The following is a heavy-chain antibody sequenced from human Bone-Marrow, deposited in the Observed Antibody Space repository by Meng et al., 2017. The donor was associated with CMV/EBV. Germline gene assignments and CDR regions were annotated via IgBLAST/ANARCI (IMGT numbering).Heavy chain of an antibody. D-gene: IGHD3-3*01. Sequence: ASVKVSCKASGYTFTSYYMHWVRQAPGQGLEWMGIINPSGGSTSYAQKFQGRVTMTRDTSTSTVYMELSSLRAEDTAVYYCARETYDFWSGYHYYYGMDVWGQGTTVTVSS. CDR3: ARETYDFWSGYHYYYGMDV. V-gene: IGHV1-46*01. CDR1: GYTFTSYY. CDR2: INPSGGST. J-gene: IGHJ6*02.